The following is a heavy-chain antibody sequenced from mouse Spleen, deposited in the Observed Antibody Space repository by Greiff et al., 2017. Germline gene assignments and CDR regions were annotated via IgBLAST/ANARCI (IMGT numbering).Heavy chain of an antibody. CDR2: INPSTGGT. J-gene: IGHJ3*01. CDR3: ARGGYYGYDGFAY. CDR1: GYSFTGYY. D-gene: IGHD2-2*01. Sequence: EVKLQQSGPELVKPGASVKISCKASGYSFTGYYMNWVKQSPEKSLEWIGEINPSTGGTTYNQKFKAKATLTVDKSSSTAYMQLKSLTSEDSAVYYCARGGYYGYDGFAYWGQGTLVTVSA. V-gene: IGHV1-42*01.